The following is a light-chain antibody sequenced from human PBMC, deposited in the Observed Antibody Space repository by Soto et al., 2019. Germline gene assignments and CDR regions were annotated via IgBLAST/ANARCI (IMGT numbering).Light chain of an antibody. CDR1: QSISTW. J-gene: IGKJ1*01. V-gene: IGKV1-5*03. Sequence: DIQMTQSPSTLSASVGDRVTITCRASQSISTWLAWDQQEPGKAPKLLIHKASSLQSGVPSRFSGSGSGTDFTLTISSLHPDDFATYYCQQYNSYSPTFGQGTRVEIK. CDR3: QQYNSYSPT. CDR2: KAS.